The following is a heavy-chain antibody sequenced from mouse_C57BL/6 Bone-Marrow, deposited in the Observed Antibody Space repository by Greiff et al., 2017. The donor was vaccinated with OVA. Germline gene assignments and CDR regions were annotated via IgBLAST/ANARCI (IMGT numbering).Heavy chain of an antibody. CDR2: IWSGGST. J-gene: IGHJ1*03. Sequence: QVQLKESGPGLVQPSQSLSITCTVSGFSLTSYGVHWVRQSPGKGLEWLGVIWSGGSTDYNAAFISRLSISKDNSKSQVFFKMNSLQADDTAIYYCASYYYGSSYDGYFDVWGTGTTVTVSS. CDR3: ASYYYGSSYDGYFDV. CDR1: GFSLTSYG. V-gene: IGHV2-2*01. D-gene: IGHD1-1*01.